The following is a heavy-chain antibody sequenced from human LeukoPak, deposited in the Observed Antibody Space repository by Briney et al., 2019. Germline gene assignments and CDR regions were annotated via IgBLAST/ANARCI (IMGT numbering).Heavy chain of an antibody. J-gene: IGHJ6*04. Sequence: GSSVKVSCKASGGTFSSYAISWVRQAPGQGLEWMGGIIPIFGAANYAQKFQGRVTITADESTSTAYMELSSLRSEDTAVYYCARAYYDILTGPQDYYYYGMDVWGKGTTVTVSS. D-gene: IGHD3-9*01. CDR2: IIPIFGAA. CDR1: GGTFSSYA. V-gene: IGHV1-69*01. CDR3: ARAYYDILTGPQDYYYYGMDV.